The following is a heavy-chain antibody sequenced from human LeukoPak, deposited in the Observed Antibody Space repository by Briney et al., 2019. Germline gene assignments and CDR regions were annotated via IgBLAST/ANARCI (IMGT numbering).Heavy chain of an antibody. CDR3: AKDELRFCTSPSCSSPIDN. Sequence: SGGSLRLSCAASGFTFSSSAMHWVRQAPGKGLEWVAFIRYDGSNKYYADSVKGRLTISRDNSRKMIYLQMYTLRAEDTAVYYCAKDELRFCTSPSCSSPIDNWGQGTLVIVSS. D-gene: IGHD2-2*01. CDR1: GFTFSSSA. CDR2: IRYDGSNK. J-gene: IGHJ4*01. V-gene: IGHV3-30*02.